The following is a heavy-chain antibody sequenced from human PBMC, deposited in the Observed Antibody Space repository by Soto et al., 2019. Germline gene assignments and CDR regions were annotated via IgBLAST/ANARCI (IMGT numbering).Heavy chain of an antibody. J-gene: IGHJ6*02. D-gene: IGHD2-2*01. CDR2: IWYDGSYK. V-gene: IGHV3-33*01. Sequence: GGSLRLSCVASGFTFSSYVMHWVRQAPGKGLEWVAVIWYDGSYKYYVDSAKGRFTISRDNSKNTLYLQMNSLRAEDTAVYYCARGEDCSSTSCYSGDYGMDVWGQGTTVTVSS. CDR3: ARGEDCSSTSCYSGDYGMDV. CDR1: GFTFSSYV.